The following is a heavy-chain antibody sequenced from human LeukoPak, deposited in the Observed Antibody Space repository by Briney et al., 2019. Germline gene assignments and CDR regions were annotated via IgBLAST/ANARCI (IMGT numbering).Heavy chain of an antibody. CDR1: GYTFTGYY. V-gene: IGHV1-2*02. Sequence: ASVKLSCKASGYTFTGYYMHWVRQAPGQGHEWMGWINPNSGGTNYAQKFQGRVTMTRDTSISTAYMELSRLRSDDTAVYYCARYSSRATSSWGDAFDIWGQGTMVTVSS. J-gene: IGHJ3*02. CDR3: ARYSSRATSSWGDAFDI. D-gene: IGHD6-13*01. CDR2: INPNSGGT.